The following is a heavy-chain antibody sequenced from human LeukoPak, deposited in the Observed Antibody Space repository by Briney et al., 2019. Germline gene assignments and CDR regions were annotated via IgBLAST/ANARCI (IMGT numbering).Heavy chain of an antibody. J-gene: IGHJ3*02. D-gene: IGHD3-10*01. V-gene: IGHV3-23*01. CDR2: ISGSGGST. CDR1: GFTFSSYA. Sequence: GGSLRLSCAASGFTFSSYAMSWVRQAPGKGLEWVSAISGSGGSTYYADSVKGRFTISRDNSKNTLYLQMNSLRAEDTAVYYCAKGHQYYYGSGSYLSAFDIWGQGTMVTVSS. CDR3: AKGHQYYYGSGSYLSAFDI.